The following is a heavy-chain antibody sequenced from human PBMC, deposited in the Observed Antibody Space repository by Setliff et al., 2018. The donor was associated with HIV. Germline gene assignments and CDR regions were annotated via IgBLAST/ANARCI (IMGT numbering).Heavy chain of an antibody. CDR1: SGSSGSISSYY. Sequence: SETLSLTCTVSSGSSGSISSYYWSWIRQPPGKGLEWIGYIYYSGSVNYNPSLKSRVTISIDTSKNQFSLKLSSVTAADTAVYYCARQNSGYAPGPFDYWGQGILVTVSS. CDR2: IYYSGSV. V-gene: IGHV4-59*08. J-gene: IGHJ4*02. D-gene: IGHD5-12*01. CDR3: ARQNSGYAPGPFDY.